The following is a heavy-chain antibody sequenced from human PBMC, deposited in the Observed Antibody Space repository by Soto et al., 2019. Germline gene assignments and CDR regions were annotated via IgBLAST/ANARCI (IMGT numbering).Heavy chain of an antibody. V-gene: IGHV1-3*01. CDR2: INAGNGNT. CDR3: ARVTLLRFLEWLPWYGMDV. D-gene: IGHD3-3*01. CDR1: GYTFASYA. Sequence: ASVKVSCKASGYTFASYAMHWVRQAPGQRLEWMGWINAGNGNTKYSQKFQGRVTITRDTSASTAYMELSSLRSEDTAVYYCARVTLLRFLEWLPWYGMDVWGQGTTVTVSS. J-gene: IGHJ6*02.